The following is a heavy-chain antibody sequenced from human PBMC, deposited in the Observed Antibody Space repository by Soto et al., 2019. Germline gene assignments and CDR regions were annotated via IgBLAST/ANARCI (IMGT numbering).Heavy chain of an antibody. Sequence: SETLSLTCTVSGGSISSYYWSWIRQPPGKGLEWIGYIYYSGSTNYNPSLKSRVTISVDTSKNQFSLKLSSVTAADTAVYYCAREYSSGWTKYNWFDPWGQGTLVTVSS. CDR1: GGSISSYY. CDR2: IYYSGST. V-gene: IGHV4-59*01. D-gene: IGHD6-19*01. J-gene: IGHJ5*02. CDR3: AREYSSGWTKYNWFDP.